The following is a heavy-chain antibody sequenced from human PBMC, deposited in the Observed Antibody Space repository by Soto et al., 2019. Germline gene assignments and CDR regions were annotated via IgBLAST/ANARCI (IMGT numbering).Heavy chain of an antibody. CDR1: GGTFSSYA. CDR2: IIPIFGTE. Sequence: QVQLVQSGAEVKKPGSSVKVSCKASGGTFSSYAISWVRQAPGQGLEWMGGIIPIFGTENYAQKFQGRVTITADESTSTAYMELSSLRSEDTAVYYCARPGTYYYDSSGYYGDAFDIWGQGTMVTVSS. CDR3: ARPGTYYYDSSGYYGDAFDI. V-gene: IGHV1-69*01. J-gene: IGHJ3*02. D-gene: IGHD3-22*01.